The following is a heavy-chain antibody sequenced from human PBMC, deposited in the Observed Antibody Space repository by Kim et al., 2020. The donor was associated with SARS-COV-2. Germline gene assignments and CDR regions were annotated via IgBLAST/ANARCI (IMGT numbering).Heavy chain of an antibody. J-gene: IGHJ4*02. D-gene: IGHD3-22*01. Sequence: GRFTISRDNSKNTLYLQMNSLRAEDTAVYYCAKDVYYYDSSGYYYIGFDYWGQGTLVTVSS. V-gene: IGHV3-23*01. CDR3: AKDVYYYDSSGYYYIGFDY.